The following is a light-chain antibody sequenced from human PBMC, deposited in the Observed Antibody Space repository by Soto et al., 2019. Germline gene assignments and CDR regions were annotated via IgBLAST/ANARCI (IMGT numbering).Light chain of an antibody. CDR1: QSISSW. V-gene: IGKV1-5*03. Sequence: DIQMTQSPSTLSASVGDRVTITCRASQSISSWSAWYQQKPGKAPKLLIYKASTLQSGVPSRFSGSGSGTEFTLAISSLQPDDSATYYCQQYNDNWTFGQGTKVDIK. CDR3: QQYNDNWT. CDR2: KAS. J-gene: IGKJ1*01.